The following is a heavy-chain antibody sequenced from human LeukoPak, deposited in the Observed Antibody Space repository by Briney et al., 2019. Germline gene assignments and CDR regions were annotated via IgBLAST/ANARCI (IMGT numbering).Heavy chain of an antibody. CDR1: GFTFSSYW. CDR3: AREVGAIDY. CDR2: IKQDGSEK. Sequence: GGSLRLSCAASGFTFSSYWMSWVRQAPGKGLEWVANIKQDGSEKYSVDSVKRRFTIPRDNAKNSRYRQMNSRRAEDTAVYYCAREVGAIDYWGQGTLVTVSS. J-gene: IGHJ4*02. D-gene: IGHD1-26*01. V-gene: IGHV3-7*01.